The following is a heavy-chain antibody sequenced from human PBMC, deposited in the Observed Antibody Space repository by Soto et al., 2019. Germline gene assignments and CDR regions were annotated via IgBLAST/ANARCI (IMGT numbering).Heavy chain of an antibody. V-gene: IGHV3-23*01. J-gene: IGHJ6*02. CDR2: LNGAGGST. CDR1: GFTFSDYA. CDR3: AAPRDEYGSGISWFTYGMDV. D-gene: IGHD3-10*01. Sequence: GGSLRLSCLASGFTFSDYAMTWVRHVPGRGLEWVSSLNGAGGSTYYADSVRGRFTISGDNSQNTLFLQMNRLTVDDTAIYYCAAPRDEYGSGISWFTYGMDVWGQGTTVTVSS.